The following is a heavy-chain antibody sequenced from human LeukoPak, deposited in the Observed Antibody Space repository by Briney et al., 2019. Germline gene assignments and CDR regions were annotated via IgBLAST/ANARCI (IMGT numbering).Heavy chain of an antibody. J-gene: IGHJ4*02. CDR1: GFTFSDYA. CDR2: ISYDGSNK. D-gene: IGHD5-24*01. CDR3: ARDPRWLQCFDY. Sequence: PGGSLRLSCAASGFTFSDYAVHWVRQAPGKGLEWVPIISYDGSNKEYADSVKGRFTISRDNSKNTLYLQINSLRVEDTAVYYCARDPRWLQCFDYWGQGTLVTVSS. V-gene: IGHV3-30-3*01.